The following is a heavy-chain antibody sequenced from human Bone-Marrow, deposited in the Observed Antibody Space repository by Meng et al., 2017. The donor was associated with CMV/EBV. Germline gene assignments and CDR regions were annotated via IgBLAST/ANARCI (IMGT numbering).Heavy chain of an antibody. J-gene: IGHJ4*02. V-gene: IGHV4-34*01. Sequence: SETLSLTCAVSGGSLSGYYWTWIRQPPGKGLEWIGEVSHRGSTNYNPSLKSRVTMSVDTSKNQFSLKLTSVTAADTAVYYCARIPHYGSFGYFDYWGQGTQVTVSS. CDR1: GGSLSGYY. CDR2: VSHRGST. CDR3: ARIPHYGSFGYFDY. D-gene: IGHD3-10*01.